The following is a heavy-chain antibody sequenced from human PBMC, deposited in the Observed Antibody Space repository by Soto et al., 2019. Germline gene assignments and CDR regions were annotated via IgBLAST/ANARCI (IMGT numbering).Heavy chain of an antibody. CDR3: ARPYSGRSSYYFDY. CDR2: ISAYNGNT. CDR1: GYTFTSYG. Sequence: ASVKVSCKASGYTFTSYGISWVRQAPGQGLEWMGWISAYNGNTNYAQKLQGRVTMTTDTSTSTAYMELRSLRSDDTAVYYCARPYSGRSSYYFDYWGQGTLVTVSS. D-gene: IGHD2-15*01. V-gene: IGHV1-18*01. J-gene: IGHJ4*02.